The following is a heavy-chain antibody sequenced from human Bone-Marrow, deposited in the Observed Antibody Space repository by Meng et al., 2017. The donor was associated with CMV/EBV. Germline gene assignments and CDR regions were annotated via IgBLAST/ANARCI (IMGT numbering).Heavy chain of an antibody. CDR2: IYWNDEI. J-gene: IGHJ4*02. V-gene: IGHV2-5*01. CDR1: GFSLRSSGVA. Sequence: LTFSFSGFSLRSSGVAVGWLRQPPGKALEWLAVIYWNDEIHYSPSLKSRLTITKDTSKNQVVLTVTNMDPVDTATYYCAHRFGGYSDYWGQGTLVTVSS. CDR3: AHRFGGYSDY. D-gene: IGHD5-12*01.